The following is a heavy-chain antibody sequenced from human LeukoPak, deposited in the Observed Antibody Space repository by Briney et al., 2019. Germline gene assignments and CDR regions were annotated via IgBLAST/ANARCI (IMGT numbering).Heavy chain of an antibody. J-gene: IGHJ6*02. V-gene: IGHV1-2*02. CDR3: AGDPEDYYYGMDV. Sequence: ASVKVSCKTSGYTFTGYYMHWVRQAPGQGLEWMGWINPNSGGTNYAQKFQGRVTMTRDTSISTAYMELSRLRSDDTAVYYCAGDPEDYYYGMDVWGQGTTVTVSS. CDR1: GYTFTGYY. CDR2: INPNSGGT.